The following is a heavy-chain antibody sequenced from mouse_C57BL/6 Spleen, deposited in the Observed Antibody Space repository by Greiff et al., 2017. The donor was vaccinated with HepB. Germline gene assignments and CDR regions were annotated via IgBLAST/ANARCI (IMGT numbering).Heavy chain of an antibody. CDR1: GYTFTSYW. V-gene: IGHV1-50*01. D-gene: IGHD2-12*01. Sequence: VQLQQPGAELVKPGASVKLSCKASGYTFTSYWMQWVKQRPGQGLEWIGEIDPSDSYTNYNQKFKGKATLTVDTSSSTAYMQLSSLTSEDSAVYYCARDSDSVTPFAYWGQGTLVTVSA. CDR2: IDPSDSYT. CDR3: ARDSDSVTPFAY. J-gene: IGHJ3*01.